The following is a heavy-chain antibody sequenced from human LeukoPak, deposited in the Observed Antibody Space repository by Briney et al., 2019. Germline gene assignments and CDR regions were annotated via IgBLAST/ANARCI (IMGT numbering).Heavy chain of an antibody. V-gene: IGHV3-48*01. CDR3: ARDRCSGGSCYVPWYFEH. Sequence: GGSLRLSCAASGFTFSTYAMHWVREAPGKGLEWVSYISSSSSTIYYSDSVKGRFTISRDNAKNSLYLQMNSLRAEDTAVYYCARDRCSGGSCYVPWYFEHWGQGTLVPVS. J-gene: IGHJ4*02. CDR1: GFTFSTYA. CDR2: ISSSSSTI. D-gene: IGHD2-15*01.